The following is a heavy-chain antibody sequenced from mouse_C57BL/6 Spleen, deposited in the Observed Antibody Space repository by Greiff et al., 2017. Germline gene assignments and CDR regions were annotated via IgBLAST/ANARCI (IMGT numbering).Heavy chain of an antibody. CDR3: ARDDGNAWFAY. CDR2: INPGSGGT. D-gene: IGHD2-1*01. J-gene: IGHJ3*01. V-gene: IGHV1-54*01. Sequence: QVQLKQSGAELVRPGTSVKVSCKASGYAFTNYLIEWVKQRPGQGLEWIGVINPGSGGTNYNEKFKGKATLTADKSSSTVYMQLSSLTSEDSAVYFCARDDGNAWFAYWGQGTLVTVSA. CDR1: GYAFTNYL.